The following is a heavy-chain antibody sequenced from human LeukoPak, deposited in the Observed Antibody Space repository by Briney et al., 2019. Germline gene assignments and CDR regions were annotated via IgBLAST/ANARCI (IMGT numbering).Heavy chain of an antibody. V-gene: IGHV1-2*02. CDR2: INPNSGGT. Sequence: ASVKVSCKASGYTFTGYYMHWVRQAPGQGLEWMVWINPNSGGTNYAQKFQGRVTMTRDTSISTAYMELSRLRSDDTAVYYCAGQGYDSSGYFIDWGQGTLVTVSS. CDR1: GYTFTGYY. CDR3: AGQGYDSSGYFID. D-gene: IGHD3-22*01. J-gene: IGHJ4*02.